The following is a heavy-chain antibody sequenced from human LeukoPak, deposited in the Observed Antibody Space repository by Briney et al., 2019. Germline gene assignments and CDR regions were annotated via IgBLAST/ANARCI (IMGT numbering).Heavy chain of an antibody. Sequence: GGSLRLSCVVSGYSFSTNMMTWVRQAPGKGLEWVATILPGGKESYRVGSVKGRFTVSRVNAKNSLFLQMNSLRADDTAVYYCMSAHGYWGQGTLVTVSS. J-gene: IGHJ4*02. CDR2: ILPGGKES. CDR3: MSAHGY. CDR1: GYSFSTNM. V-gene: IGHV3-7*01.